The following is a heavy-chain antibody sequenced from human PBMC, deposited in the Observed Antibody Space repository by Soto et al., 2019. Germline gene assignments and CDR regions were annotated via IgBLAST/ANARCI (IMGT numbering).Heavy chain of an antibody. Sequence: GGSLRLSCAASGFTFSNYGMHWVRQAPGKGLEWVAVISYDGSNKYYADSVKGRFTISRDNSKNTLYLQMNSLRAEDTAVYYCAKDLGSGSYLFDAFDIWGQGTMVTVSS. CDR2: ISYDGSNK. D-gene: IGHD1-26*01. V-gene: IGHV3-30*18. CDR1: GFTFSNYG. J-gene: IGHJ3*02. CDR3: AKDLGSGSYLFDAFDI.